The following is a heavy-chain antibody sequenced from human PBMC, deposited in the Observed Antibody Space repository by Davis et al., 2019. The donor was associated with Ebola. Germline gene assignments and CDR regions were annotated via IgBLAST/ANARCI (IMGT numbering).Heavy chain of an antibody. J-gene: IGHJ4*02. D-gene: IGHD3-16*01. Sequence: SETLSLTCTVSGGSISSRSYYWGWLRQHPGKGLGWIGRVYYSGSTYYNPSLKSRVTISVDTSKNQFSLKLSSVTAADTAVYYCARLMITFGGVHFDYWGQGTLVTVSS. CDR2: VYYSGST. V-gene: IGHV4-39*01. CDR1: GGSISSRSYY. CDR3: ARLMITFGGVHFDY.